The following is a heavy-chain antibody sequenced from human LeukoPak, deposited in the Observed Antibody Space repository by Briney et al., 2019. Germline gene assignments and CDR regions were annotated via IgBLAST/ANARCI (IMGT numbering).Heavy chain of an antibody. CDR2: ISAYNGST. V-gene: IGHV1-18*01. J-gene: IGHJ6*02. D-gene: IGHD2-21*01. CDR1: GYTFISYG. CDR3: ARDRNPPICMGV. Sequence: RASVKVSCKASGYTFISYGISWVRQAPGQGLEWMGWISAYNGSTNYAQKLQGRVTMTTDTSTSTAYMELRSLRSDDTAVYYCARDRNPPICMGVWGQGTTVTVSS.